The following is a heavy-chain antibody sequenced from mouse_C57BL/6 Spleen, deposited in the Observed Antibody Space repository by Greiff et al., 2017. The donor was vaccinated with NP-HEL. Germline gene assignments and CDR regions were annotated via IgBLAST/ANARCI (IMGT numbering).Heavy chain of an antibody. CDR2: IYPGDGDT. Sequence: QVQLQQSGAELVKPGASVKISCKASGYAFSSYWMNWVKQRPGKGLEWIGQIYPGDGDTNYNGKFKGKATLTADKSSSTAYMQLSSLTSEDSAVYFCARVAYYGSSYGYFDVWGTGTTVTVSS. V-gene: IGHV1-80*01. CDR3: ARVAYYGSSYGYFDV. CDR1: GYAFSSYW. J-gene: IGHJ1*03. D-gene: IGHD1-1*01.